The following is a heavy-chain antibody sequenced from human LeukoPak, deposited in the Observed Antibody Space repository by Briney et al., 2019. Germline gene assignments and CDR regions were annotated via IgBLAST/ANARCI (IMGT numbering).Heavy chain of an antibody. CDR2: V. V-gene: IGHV3-69-1*01. CDR1: GFIFSDHY. CDR3: ARVFRPSLTVFIIRGAFDI. J-gene: IGHJ3*02. D-gene: IGHD3-3*01. Sequence: PGGSLRLSCAASGFIFSDHYMDWVRQAPGKGLEWVSSVVKGRFTISRDNDKNSLYLQMNSLRVEDTAVYYCARVFRPSLTVFIIRGAFDIWGQGTMVTVSS.